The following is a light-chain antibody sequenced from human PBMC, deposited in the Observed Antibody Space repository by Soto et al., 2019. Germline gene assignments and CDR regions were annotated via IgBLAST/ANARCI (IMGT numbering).Light chain of an antibody. CDR2: DAS. CDR1: QSISSW. CDR3: QQYNSYPLT. Sequence: DIPMTQSPSPLSASVGDRVTITCRASQSISSWLAWNQQKPGKAPKLLIYDASSLESGVPSRFSGSGSGTEFTLTTSSLQPDDFATYDCQQYNSYPLTCGGGTKVEIK. V-gene: IGKV1-5*01. J-gene: IGKJ4*01.